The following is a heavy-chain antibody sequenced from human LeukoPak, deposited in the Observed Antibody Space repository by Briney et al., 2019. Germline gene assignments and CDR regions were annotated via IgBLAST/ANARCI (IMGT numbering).Heavy chain of an antibody. D-gene: IGHD2-15*01. Sequence: GGSLRLSXAASGFTFSSYGMHWVRQAPGKGLEWVAVIWYDGSNKYYADSVKGRFTISRDNSKNTLYLQMNSLRAEDTAVYYCAKVFSDCSGGSCYWSEFDYWGQGTLVTVSS. CDR2: IWYDGSNK. CDR3: AKVFSDCSGGSCYWSEFDY. CDR1: GFTFSSYG. J-gene: IGHJ4*02. V-gene: IGHV3-33*06.